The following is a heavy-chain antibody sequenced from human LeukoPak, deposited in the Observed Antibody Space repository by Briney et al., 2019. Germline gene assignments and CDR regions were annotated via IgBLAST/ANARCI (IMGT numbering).Heavy chain of an antibody. V-gene: IGHV3-30*04. J-gene: IGHJ4*02. CDR2: ISYEGSNK. CDR1: GFTFSSSA. Sequence: PGKSLRLSCAASGFTFSSSAIHWVRQAPGKGLEWVAVISYEGSNKNYADSVKGRFTISRDNSKNTLYLQMNSLRAEDTAVYYCARGSLGYCDSTSCFTQFDYWGQGTLVTVSS. D-gene: IGHD2-2*02. CDR3: ARGSLGYCDSTSCFTQFDY.